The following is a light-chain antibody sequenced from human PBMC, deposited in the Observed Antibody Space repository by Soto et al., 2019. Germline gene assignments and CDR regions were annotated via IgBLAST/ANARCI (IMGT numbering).Light chain of an antibody. CDR2: GAS. CDR3: QQYVSSRPT. Sequence: EIVLTQSPGTLSLSPGERATLSCRASQSVSSSYLAWYQQKPGQAPRLLIYGASSRATGIPDRFSGSGSGTNVTLTISKLEPEDFAVYYCQQYVSSRPTFGQGTTVEIE. V-gene: IGKV3-20*01. CDR1: QSVSSSY. J-gene: IGKJ1*01.